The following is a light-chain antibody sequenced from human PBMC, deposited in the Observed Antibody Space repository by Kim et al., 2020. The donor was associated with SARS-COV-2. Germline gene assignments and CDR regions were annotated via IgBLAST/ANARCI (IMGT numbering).Light chain of an antibody. CDR1: SSDVGGYNY. CDR2: DVS. V-gene: IGLV2-11*01. CDR3: CSYAGSYTFV. Sequence: GQAVTSSWTGTSSDVGGYNYVSWCQQHPGKTPKLRIYDVSKRPSGVPDRFPGSKSGNTASLTISGLQAEDEADYYCCSYAGSYTFVFGTGTKVTVL. J-gene: IGLJ1*01.